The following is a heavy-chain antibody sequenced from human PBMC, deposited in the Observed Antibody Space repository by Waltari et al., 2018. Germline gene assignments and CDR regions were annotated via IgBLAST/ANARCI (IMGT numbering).Heavy chain of an antibody. CDR1: GGTFSSYA. Sequence: QVQLVQSGAEVKKPGSSVKVSCKASGGTFSSYAISWVRQAPGQGLEWMGGIIPILGIANYAQKFQGRGTITADESTSTAYMELSSLRSEDTAVYYCARVRICSSTSCYGYYYYYMDVWGKGTTVTVSS. D-gene: IGHD2-2*01. CDR2: IIPILGIA. J-gene: IGHJ6*03. CDR3: ARVRICSSTSCYGYYYYYMDV. V-gene: IGHV1-69*04.